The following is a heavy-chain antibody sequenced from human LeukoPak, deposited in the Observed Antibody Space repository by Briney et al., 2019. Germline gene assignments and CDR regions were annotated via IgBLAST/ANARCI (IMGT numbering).Heavy chain of an antibody. Sequence: PSQTLSLTCTVSGGSISRGSYYWSWIRQPAGKGLEWIGRVYTSGSTNYNPSLKSRVTISVDKYKNQFSLKLSSVTAADEAVYYCARATPFWSGYYTAFDIWGEGTKVTVSS. D-gene: IGHD3-3*01. CDR3: ARATPFWSGYYTAFDI. V-gene: IGHV4-61*02. CDR2: VYTSGST. J-gene: IGHJ3*02. CDR1: GGSISRGSYY.